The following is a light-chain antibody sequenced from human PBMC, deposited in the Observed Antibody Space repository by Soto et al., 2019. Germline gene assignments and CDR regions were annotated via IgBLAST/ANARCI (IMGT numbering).Light chain of an antibody. J-gene: IGKJ1*01. CDR1: QSVSSSY. V-gene: IGKV3-20*01. CDR3: QQYGSSRT. Sequence: EIVLTQSPGTLSLSPGERATLSCRASQSVSSSYLAWYQQKPGQAPRLLIYGASSRATGIPDRFSGGGSATDFTLTISRLETEDFAVYYCQQYGSSRTFGQGTKVEIK. CDR2: GAS.